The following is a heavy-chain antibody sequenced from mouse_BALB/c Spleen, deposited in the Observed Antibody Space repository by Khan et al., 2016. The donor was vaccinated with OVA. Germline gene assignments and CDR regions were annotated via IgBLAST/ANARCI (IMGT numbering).Heavy chain of an antibody. D-gene: IGHD1-1*01. CDR1: GYTFTDYV. Sequence: QVQLQQPGPVLVKPGDSVKMSCKASGYTFTDYVMNWVKQRTGQGLEWIGQIYPGSGNPYYNEKFKSKVTLTPDKSTNTAYMQLSSLTTEDTATYCCARSGYGSLVYWGQGTALTVSS. CDR3: ARSGYGSLVY. V-gene: IGHV1-77*01. J-gene: IGHJ2*01. CDR2: IYPGSGNP.